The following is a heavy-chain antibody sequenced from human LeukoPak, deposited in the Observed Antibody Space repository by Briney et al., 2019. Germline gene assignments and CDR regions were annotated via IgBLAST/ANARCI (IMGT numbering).Heavy chain of an antibody. Sequence: GGSLRPSCAASGFTFSSYSMNWVRQAPGKGLEWVSSISSSSTYIYYADSVKGRFTISRDNANNSLYLQMNSLRAEDTAVYYCARDLNLRGYCSGGSCYSMFAYWGQGTLVTVSS. V-gene: IGHV3-21*01. D-gene: IGHD2-15*01. CDR3: ARDLNLRGYCSGGSCYSMFAY. CDR2: ISSSSTYI. CDR1: GFTFSSYS. J-gene: IGHJ4*02.